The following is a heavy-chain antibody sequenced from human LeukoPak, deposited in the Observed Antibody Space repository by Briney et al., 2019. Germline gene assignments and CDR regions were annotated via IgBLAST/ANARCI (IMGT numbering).Heavy chain of an antibody. D-gene: IGHD1-1*01. CDR2: IYYSGSA. Sequence: SETLSLTCTVSGGSISDSNYYWGWIRQPPGRGLEWIGNIYYSGSAYYSPSLKSRVTVSVDTSKNQFSLKLSSVTAADTAVYYCARITSAPSSTVLFEYWGQGTLVTVSS. J-gene: IGHJ4*02. CDR1: GGSISDSNYY. V-gene: IGHV4-39*01. CDR3: ARITSAPSSTVLFEY.